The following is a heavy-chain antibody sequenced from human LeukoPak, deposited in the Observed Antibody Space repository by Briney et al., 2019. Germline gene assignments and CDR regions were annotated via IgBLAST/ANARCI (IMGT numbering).Heavy chain of an antibody. CDR3: AREGYYDSSGYSIRFSY. V-gene: IGHV3-21*01. CDR1: GFTFSSYS. CDR2: ISNSSSYI. Sequence: PGGSLRLSCAASGFTFSSYSMNWVRQAPGKGLEWVSSISNSSSYIYYADSVKGRFTISRDNAKNSLYLQMNSLRAEDTAVYYCAREGYYDSSGYSIRFSYWGQGTLVTVSS. J-gene: IGHJ4*02. D-gene: IGHD3-22*01.